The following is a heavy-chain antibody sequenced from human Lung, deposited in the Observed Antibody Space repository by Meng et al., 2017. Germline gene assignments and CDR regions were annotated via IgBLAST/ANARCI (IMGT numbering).Heavy chain of an antibody. CDR2: INPKIGGK. J-gene: IGHJ4*02. V-gene: IGHV1-2*06. D-gene: IGHD6-13*01. Sequence: PEKGLEWMVRINPKIGGKNYTQRFQGRVTMTGDTSISTAYMELSELRSDDTAMYYCARDEDISAAGKLFGDYWGQGTLVTVSS. CDR3: ARDEDISAAGKLFGDY.